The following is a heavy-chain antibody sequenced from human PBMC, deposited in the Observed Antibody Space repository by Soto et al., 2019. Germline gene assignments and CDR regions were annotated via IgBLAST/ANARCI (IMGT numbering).Heavy chain of an antibody. J-gene: IGHJ5*02. D-gene: IGHD1-1*01. CDR1: ENTFSTYL. Sequence: SVKVSCKASENTFSTYLVHWVRQVHGQGLEWMGWHNGYNGQTEYSQKFQGRVTITRDTSAKTAYLELRSLTSEDTAVYYCAGPHDRAGLGTWGQGTLVTVS. CDR2: HNGYNGQT. V-gene: IGHV1-3*01. CDR3: AGPHDRAGLGT.